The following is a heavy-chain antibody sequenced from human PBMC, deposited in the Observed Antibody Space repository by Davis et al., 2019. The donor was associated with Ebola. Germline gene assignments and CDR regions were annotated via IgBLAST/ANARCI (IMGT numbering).Heavy chain of an antibody. D-gene: IGHD5-12*01. J-gene: IGHJ4*02. CDR3: VRRRGSGYDWFFDY. Sequence: HRGSLKISCKGSGYDFPDYWIGWVRQMPGKGLEWMGIIYPADADTRYSPSFEGRVTISADKSTNTAYIQWRSLRASDTAIYYCVRRRGSGYDWFFDYWSRGTLVTVSS. V-gene: IGHV5-51*01. CDR1: GYDFPDYW. CDR2: IYPADADT.